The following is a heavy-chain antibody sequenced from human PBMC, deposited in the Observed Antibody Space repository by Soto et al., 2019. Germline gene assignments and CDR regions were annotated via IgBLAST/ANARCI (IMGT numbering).Heavy chain of an antibody. Sequence: QVQLVQSGAEVKKPGASVKVSCKASGYTFTSYAMHWVRQAPGQRLEWMGWINAGNGNTKYSQKFQGRVTITRDTSASTAYMELGSLRSEDTAVYYCARNSIYDILTGSGFDPWGQGTLVTVSS. CDR1: GYTFTSYA. J-gene: IGHJ5*02. CDR2: INAGNGNT. D-gene: IGHD3-9*01. V-gene: IGHV1-3*01. CDR3: ARNSIYDILTGSGFDP.